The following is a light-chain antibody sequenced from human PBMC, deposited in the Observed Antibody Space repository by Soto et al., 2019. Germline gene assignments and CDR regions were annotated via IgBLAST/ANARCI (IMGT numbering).Light chain of an antibody. Sequence: VWAQSPGTLSLSPGERATLSCRASQSVSSSYLAWYQQKPGQAPRLLIYGASSRATGIPDRFSGSGSGTDFTLTISSLEPEDFAVYYCQQRNSWPLTFGGGTKVDIK. CDR3: QQRNSWPLT. J-gene: IGKJ4*01. CDR1: QSVSSSY. CDR2: GAS. V-gene: IGKV3D-20*02.